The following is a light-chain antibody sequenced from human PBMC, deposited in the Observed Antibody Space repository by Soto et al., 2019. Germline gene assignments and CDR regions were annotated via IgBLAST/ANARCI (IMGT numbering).Light chain of an antibody. CDR1: QSISNC. V-gene: IGKV1-5*01. Sequence: DIQMTQSPSTLSASVGDSVTITCRASQSISNCLAWYQQKPGKAPKLLIYDASSLESGVPSRFSGSGSGTEFTLTISSLQPDDFATYYCQQYYGYWTFGQGTKVDTK. J-gene: IGKJ1*01. CDR3: QQYYGYWT. CDR2: DAS.